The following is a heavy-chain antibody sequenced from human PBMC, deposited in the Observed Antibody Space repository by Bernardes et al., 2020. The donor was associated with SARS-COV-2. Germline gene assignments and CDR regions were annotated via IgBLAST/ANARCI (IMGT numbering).Heavy chain of an antibody. CDR2: IKQDGSEK. CDR1: GFTFSSYW. D-gene: IGHD3-10*01. J-gene: IGHJ3*02. CDR3: ARDFGDYGSGTDAFDI. Sequence: GGSLRLCCAASGFTFSSYWMSWVRQAPGKGLEWVANIKQDGSEKYYVDSVKGRFTISRDNAKNSLYLQMNSLRAEDTAVYYCARDFGDYGSGTDAFDIWGQGTMVTVSS. V-gene: IGHV3-7*01.